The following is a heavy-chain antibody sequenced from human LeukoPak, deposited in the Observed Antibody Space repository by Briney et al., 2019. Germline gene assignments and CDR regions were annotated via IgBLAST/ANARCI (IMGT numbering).Heavy chain of an antibody. CDR3: SKGQELDDGVFDS. J-gene: IGHJ4*02. D-gene: IGHD1-1*01. Sequence: GGPLRLSCAASGFTFSRIDITSVRQAPGKGLEWVSTIRSNADTAYNADSVRGRFAISRDNSKNALFLQINSLRDEDTAIYYRSKGQELDDGVFDSWGQGTLVTVSS. V-gene: IGHV3-23*01. CDR2: IRSNADTA. CDR1: GFTFSRID.